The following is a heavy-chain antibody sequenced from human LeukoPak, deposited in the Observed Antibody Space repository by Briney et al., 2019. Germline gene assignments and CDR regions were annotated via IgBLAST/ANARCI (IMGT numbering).Heavy chain of an antibody. CDR2: INGDGTSI. D-gene: IGHD4-11*01. CDR3: ARADSNNYKFLDY. Sequence: PGGSLRLSCEASNFTFSDYPMNWVRQAPGRGLEWVSYINGDGTSIYYADSLKGRFTISRDNAKRSVYLQMTSLGVEDTAVYFRARADSNNYKFLDYWGPGTLVTVSS. CDR1: NFTFSDYP. J-gene: IGHJ4*02. V-gene: IGHV3-48*01.